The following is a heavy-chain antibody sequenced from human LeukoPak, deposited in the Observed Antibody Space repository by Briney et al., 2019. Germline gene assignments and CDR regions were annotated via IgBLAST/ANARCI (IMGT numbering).Heavy chain of an antibody. CDR1: GFTISNYA. J-gene: IGHJ4*02. CDR2: ISSGGTYI. CDR3: ARDRPTGRSRGVVVQ. V-gene: IGHV3-21*01. D-gene: IGHD2-15*01. Sequence: NSGGSLRLSCATSGFTISNYAMTWVRQAPGKGLEWVSSISSGGTYIYYAESLRGRSTISRDNTKNFLYLQLSTLRVEDTAVYYCARDRPTGRSRGVVVQWGQGTLVTVSS.